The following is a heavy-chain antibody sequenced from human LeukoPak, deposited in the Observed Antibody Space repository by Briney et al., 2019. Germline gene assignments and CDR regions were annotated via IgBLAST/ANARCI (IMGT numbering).Heavy chain of an antibody. CDR2: INRDGSRT. J-gene: IGHJ4*02. CDR3: ARAPYSDCWSGYPPDY. CDR1: GFTLRSYW. D-gene: IGHD3-3*01. V-gene: IGHV3-74*01. Sequence: GGSLRLSCAASGFTLRSYWMHWVRQAQGKGRVWVSRINRDGSRTNYADSVKGRFTISRDNAKNTPYLQMNSLRAEDTAVYYCARAPYSDCWSGYPPDYWGQGTLVSVSS.